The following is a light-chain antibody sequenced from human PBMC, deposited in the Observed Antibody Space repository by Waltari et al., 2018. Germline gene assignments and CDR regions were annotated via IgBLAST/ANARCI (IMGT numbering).Light chain of an antibody. Sequence: QSALTQPASVSGPPGPSITIFCTGTTSDVGNYDLVSWYQQHPGKAPNLLICEVNKRPSGGAIRFSGSKSGNTASLTISGLQAEDEADYYCCSYAGRGTYVFGSGTKVTVL. J-gene: IGLJ1*01. CDR2: EVN. CDR1: TSDVGNYDL. V-gene: IGLV2-23*02. CDR3: CSYAGRGTYV.